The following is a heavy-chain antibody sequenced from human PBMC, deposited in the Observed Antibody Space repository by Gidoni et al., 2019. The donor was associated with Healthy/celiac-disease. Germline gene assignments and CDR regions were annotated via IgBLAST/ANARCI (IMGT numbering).Heavy chain of an antibody. CDR3: ARRKYYDSSGYYYDAFDI. V-gene: IGHV5-51*01. D-gene: IGHD3-22*01. CDR1: GYSFTSYW. Sequence: EVQLVQSGAEVKKPGESLKISCQGSGYSFTSYWIGWVRQMPGKGLEWMGMIYPGDSDTRYSPSFQGQVTISADKSISTAYLQWSSLKASDTAMYYCARRKYYDSSGYYYDAFDIWGQGTMVTVSS. J-gene: IGHJ3*02. CDR2: IYPGDSDT.